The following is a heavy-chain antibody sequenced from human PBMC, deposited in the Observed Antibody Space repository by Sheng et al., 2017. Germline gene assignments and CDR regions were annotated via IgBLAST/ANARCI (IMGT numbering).Heavy chain of an antibody. V-gene: IGHV3-21*01. CDR3: ARETDPGYSDYDFGDY. CDR1: GFTFSSYS. Sequence: EVQLVESGGGLVKPGGSLRLSCAASGFTFSSYSMHWVRQAPGKGLQWVSSLSGSSTSINYAGSVKGRFTISRDNSKNSLYLQMNSLTAEDTAVYYCARETDPGYSDYDFGDYWGQ. J-gene: IGHJ4*01. D-gene: IGHD5-12*01. CDR2: LSGSSTSI.